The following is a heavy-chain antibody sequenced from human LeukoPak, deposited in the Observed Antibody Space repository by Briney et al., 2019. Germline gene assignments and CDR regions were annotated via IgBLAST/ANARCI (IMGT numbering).Heavy chain of an antibody. CDR2: IYHSGST. V-gene: IGHV4-4*02. Sequence: SGTLSLTCAVSGGSISSSNWWSWVRQPPGKGLEWIGEIYHSGSTNYNPSLKSRVTISVDKSKNQFSLKLSFVTAADTAVYYCARDVVAAVGSFDYWGQGILVTVSS. CDR3: ARDVVAAVGSFDY. J-gene: IGHJ4*02. D-gene: IGHD6-13*01. CDR1: GGSISSSNW.